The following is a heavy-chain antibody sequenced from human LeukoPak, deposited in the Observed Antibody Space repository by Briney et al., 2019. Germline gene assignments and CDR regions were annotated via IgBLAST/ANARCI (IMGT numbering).Heavy chain of an antibody. CDR2: FYYSGNT. J-gene: IGHJ5*02. CDR1: GVSITHY. Sequence: SETLSLTCTVSGVSITHYWGWIRQPPGKGLEWIGSFYYSGNTYYDSSLESRVTISVDTSKNQFSLKLTSVTAADTAIYYCARQWDIVATWGRWFDPWGQGILVTVSS. D-gene: IGHD5-12*01. CDR3: ARQWDIVATWGRWFDP. V-gene: IGHV4-39*01.